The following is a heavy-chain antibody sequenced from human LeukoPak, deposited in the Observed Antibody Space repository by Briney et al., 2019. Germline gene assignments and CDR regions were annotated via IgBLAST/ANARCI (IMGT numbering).Heavy chain of an antibody. V-gene: IGHV3-33*01. Sequence: GRSLRLSCAASGFTFSSYGVHWVRQAPGKGLEWVAVIWYDGSNKYYADSVKGRFTISRDNSKNTLYLQMNSLRAEDTAVYYCARDQKRYFDWFRPDILYYYGMDVWGQGTTVTVSS. CDR3: ARDQKRYFDWFRPDILYYYGMDV. J-gene: IGHJ6*02. CDR2: IWYDGSNK. D-gene: IGHD3-9*01. CDR1: GFTFSSYG.